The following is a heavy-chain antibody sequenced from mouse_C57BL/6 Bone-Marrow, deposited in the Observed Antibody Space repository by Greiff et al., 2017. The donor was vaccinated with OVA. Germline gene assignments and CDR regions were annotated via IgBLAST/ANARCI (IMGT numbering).Heavy chain of an antibody. CDR3: ARVGGSSYGWYFDG. V-gene: IGHV3-6*01. Sequence: ESGPGLVKPSQSLSLTCSVTGYSITSGYYWNWIRQFPGNKLEWMGYISYDGSNNYNPSLKNRISITRDTAKNQFFLKLNSVTTEDTATYYCARVGGSSYGWYFDGWGTGTTVTVAS. D-gene: IGHD1-1*01. J-gene: IGHJ1*03. CDR2: ISYDGSN. CDR1: GYSITSGYY.